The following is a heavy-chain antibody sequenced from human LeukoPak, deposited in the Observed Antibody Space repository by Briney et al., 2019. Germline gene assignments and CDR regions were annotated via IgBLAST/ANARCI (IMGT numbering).Heavy chain of an antibody. V-gene: IGHV3-30*18. Sequence: GGSLRLSCAASGFTFSSYGMHWVRQAPGKGLEWVGVISYDGSNKYYADSVKGRFTISRDNSKNTLYLQMNSLRAEDTAVYYCAKDGSRWFGELSDYWGLGTLVTVSS. CDR1: GFTFSSYG. D-gene: IGHD3-10*01. CDR3: AKDGSRWFGELSDY. CDR2: ISYDGSNK. J-gene: IGHJ4*02.